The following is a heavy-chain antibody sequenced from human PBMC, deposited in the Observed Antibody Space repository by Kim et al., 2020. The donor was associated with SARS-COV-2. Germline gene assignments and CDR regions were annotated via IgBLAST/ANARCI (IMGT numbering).Heavy chain of an antibody. V-gene: IGHV3-74*01. CDR3: ARVGVYSSGWYDY. Sequence: GGSLTLSCAASGFTFSSYWMHWVRQAPGKGLVWVSRINSDGSSTSYADSVKGRFTISRDNAKNTLYLQMNSLRAEDTAVYYCARVGVYSSGWYDYWGQGTLVTVSS. CDR2: INSDGSST. CDR1: GFTFSSYW. D-gene: IGHD6-19*01. J-gene: IGHJ4*02.